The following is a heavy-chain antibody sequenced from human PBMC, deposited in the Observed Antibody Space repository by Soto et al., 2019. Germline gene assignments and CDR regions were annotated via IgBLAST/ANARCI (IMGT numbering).Heavy chain of an antibody. CDR2: IWYDGSNK. CDR3: ARGIGITMIVVGY. CDR1: GFTFSSYG. Sequence: QVQLVESGGGVVQPGRSLRLSCAASGFTFSSYGMHWVRQAPGKGLEWVAVIWYDGSNKYYADSVKGRFTISRDNSKNTLYLQMNSLRAEETAVYYCARGIGITMIVVGYWGQGTLVTVSS. V-gene: IGHV3-33*01. D-gene: IGHD3-22*01. J-gene: IGHJ4*02.